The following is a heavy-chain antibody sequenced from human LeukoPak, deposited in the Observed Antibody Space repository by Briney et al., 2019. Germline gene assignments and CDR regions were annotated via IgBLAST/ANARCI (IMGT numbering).Heavy chain of an antibody. J-gene: IGHJ3*02. V-gene: IGHV1-8*02. CDR1: GGTFSSYA. CDR2: MNPNSGNT. Sequence: ASVKVSCKASGGTFSSYAISWVRQATGQGLEWMGWMNPNSGNTGYAQKFQGRVTMTRNTSISTAYMELSSLRPEDTAVYYCASAGSYSAFDIWGQGTMVTVSS. D-gene: IGHD1-26*01. CDR3: ASAGSYSAFDI.